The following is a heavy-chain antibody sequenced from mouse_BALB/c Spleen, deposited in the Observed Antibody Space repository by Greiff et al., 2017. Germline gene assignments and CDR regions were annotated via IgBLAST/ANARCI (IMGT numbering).Heavy chain of an antibody. CDR3: AMATVVARDY. CDR2: IYPGDGDT. Sequence: VKLVESGAELARPGASVKLSCKASGYTFTSYWMQWVKQRPGQGLEWIGAIYPGDGDTRYTQKFKGKATLTADKSSSTAYMQLSSLASEDSAVYYCAMATVVARDYWGQGTLVTVSA. CDR1: GYTFTSYW. D-gene: IGHD1-1*01. J-gene: IGHJ3*01. V-gene: IGHV1-87*01.